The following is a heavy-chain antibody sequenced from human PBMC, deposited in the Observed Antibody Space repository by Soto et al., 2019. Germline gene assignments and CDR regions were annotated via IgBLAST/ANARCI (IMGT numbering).Heavy chain of an antibody. Sequence: ETLSLTCTVSGGSISNYYWSWIRQPPGKGLEWLGLVYNSGSTIYNPSLKSRVTISVDTSKNQFSLRLSSVTAADTAVYYCAKDASGRYYNWFDPWGQGTLVTVSS. CDR2: VYNSGST. D-gene: IGHD3-10*01. CDR1: GGSISNYY. J-gene: IGHJ5*02. CDR3: AKDASGRYYNWFDP. V-gene: IGHV4-59*01.